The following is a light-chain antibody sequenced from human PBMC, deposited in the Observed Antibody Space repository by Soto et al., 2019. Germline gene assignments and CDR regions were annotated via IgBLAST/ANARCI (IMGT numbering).Light chain of an antibody. Sequence: EIVLTQSPATLSLSPGERATLSCRASQGVSSYLAWYQQKPGQAPRLLIYDTSNRATGIPPRFSGSGSGTDFTLTISSLEPEDFEVYYCQQHHNWPPITFGQGTRLEIK. CDR3: QQHHNWPPIT. V-gene: IGKV3-11*01. CDR1: QGVSSY. CDR2: DTS. J-gene: IGKJ5*01.